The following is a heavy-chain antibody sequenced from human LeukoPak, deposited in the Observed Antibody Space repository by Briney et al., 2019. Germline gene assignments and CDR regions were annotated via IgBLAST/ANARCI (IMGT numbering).Heavy chain of an antibody. V-gene: IGHV3-74*01. Sequence: PGGSLRLSCAVSGFTFSSGYMHWVRQPPGKGLVWVSRISSDGSNTIYADSVKGRFTISRDDARSTLYLQMNSLRDADTAVYYCARYTGGGVYWGQGTLVTVSS. CDR3: ARYTGGGVY. D-gene: IGHD2-2*02. J-gene: IGHJ4*02. CDR2: ISSDGSNT. CDR1: GFTFSSGY.